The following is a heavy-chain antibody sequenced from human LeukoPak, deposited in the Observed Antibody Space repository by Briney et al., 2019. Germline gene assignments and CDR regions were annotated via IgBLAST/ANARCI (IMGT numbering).Heavy chain of an antibody. D-gene: IGHD3-10*01. J-gene: IGHJ5*02. V-gene: IGHV3-21*01. CDR1: GFTFSSYS. Sequence: GGSLRLSCAASGFTFSSYSMNWVRQAPGKGLEWVSSISSSSSYIYYADSVKGRFTISRDNPKNSLYLQMNSLRAEDTAVYYCARDMVRGDYNWFDPWGQGTLVTVSS. CDR2: ISSSSSYI. CDR3: ARDMVRGDYNWFDP.